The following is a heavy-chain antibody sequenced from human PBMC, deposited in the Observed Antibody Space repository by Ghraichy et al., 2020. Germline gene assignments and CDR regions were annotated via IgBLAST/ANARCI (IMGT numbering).Heavy chain of an antibody. Sequence: NKKQEGREKYYVDSGKGRFTIYRDNAKNSLVLQMDSLRAEETAVYYCAKGGRSSSNFLVYWGQGTLFSCS. CDR3: AKGGRSSSNFLVY. D-gene: IGHD6-13*01. V-gene: IGHV3-7*01. CDR2: KKQEGREK. J-gene: IGHJ4*02.